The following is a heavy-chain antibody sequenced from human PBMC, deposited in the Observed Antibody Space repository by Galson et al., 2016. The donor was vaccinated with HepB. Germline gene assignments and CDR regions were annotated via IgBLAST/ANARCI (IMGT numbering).Heavy chain of an antibody. J-gene: IGHJ6*02. D-gene: IGHD2-15*01. CDR1: GFIFSHHG. CDR2: ISFNDHI. CDR3: ARGDSVEVATPRGSTHYYYGMDV. Sequence: SLRLSCAASGFIFSHHGMNWVRQAPGKGLEWVSSISFNDHIFYSDSVKGRFTISRDNAKNSLYLQMNSLRAEDTAVYYCARGDSVEVATPRGSTHYYYGMDVWGQGTTVTVSS. V-gene: IGHV3-69-1*01.